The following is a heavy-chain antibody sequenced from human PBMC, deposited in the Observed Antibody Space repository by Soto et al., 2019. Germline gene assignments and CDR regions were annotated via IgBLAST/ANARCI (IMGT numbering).Heavy chain of an antibody. V-gene: IGHV3-33*01. CDR1: GFTFSSYG. Sequence: GGSLRLSCAASGFTFSSYGMHWVRQAPGKGLEWVAVIWYDGSNKYYADSVKGRFTISRDNSKNTLYLQMNSLRAEDMAVYYCARTTSSIAAAGTDYYGMDVWGQGTTVTVSS. CDR2: IWYDGSNK. J-gene: IGHJ6*02. CDR3: ARTTSSIAAAGTDYYGMDV. D-gene: IGHD6-13*01.